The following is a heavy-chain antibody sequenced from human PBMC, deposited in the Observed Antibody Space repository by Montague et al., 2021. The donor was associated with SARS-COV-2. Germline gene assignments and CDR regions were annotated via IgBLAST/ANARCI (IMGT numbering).Heavy chain of an antibody. CDR3: ARGRGTALFRRVYFGMDV. Sequence: SETLSLTCAVYGGSFSGYYWSWIRQPPGKGLEWIGEINHSGSTXXXPSXXXRVTISVDTSKNQFSLKLSSVTAAATAVYYCARGRGTALFRRVYFGMDVWGQGTTVTVSS. CDR2: INHSGST. V-gene: IGHV4-34*01. J-gene: IGHJ6*02. D-gene: IGHD1-1*01. CDR1: GGSFSGYY.